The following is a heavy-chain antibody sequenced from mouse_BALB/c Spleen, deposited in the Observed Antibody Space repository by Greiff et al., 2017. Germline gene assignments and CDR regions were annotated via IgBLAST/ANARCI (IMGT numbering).Heavy chain of an antibody. Sequence: EVQLQQSGAELVKPGASVKLSCTASGFNIKDTYMHWVKQRPEQGLEWIGRIDPANGNTKYDPKFQGKATITADTSSNTAYLQLSSLTSEDTAVYYCALIYYGNHGDYWGQGTTLTVSS. CDR2: IDPANGNT. J-gene: IGHJ2*01. CDR1: GFNIKDTY. D-gene: IGHD2-1*01. V-gene: IGHV14-3*02. CDR3: ALIYYGNHGDY.